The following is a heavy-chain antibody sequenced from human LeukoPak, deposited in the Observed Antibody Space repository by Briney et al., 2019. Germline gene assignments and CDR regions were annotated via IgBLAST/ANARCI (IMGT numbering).Heavy chain of an antibody. D-gene: IGHD2-2*03. V-gene: IGHV5-51*01. Sequence: GESLKISCKGSGYSFTNYWIGWVRQMPGKGLEWLGIIYPGDSDTRYSPSFQGQVTISADKSISTAYLQWSSLKASDTAMYYCARHTGYCSSTSCSTSGCYCYMDVWGKRTTVTVSS. J-gene: IGHJ6*03. CDR2: IYPGDSDT. CDR3: ARHTGYCSSTSCSTSGCYCYMDV. CDR1: GYSFTNYW.